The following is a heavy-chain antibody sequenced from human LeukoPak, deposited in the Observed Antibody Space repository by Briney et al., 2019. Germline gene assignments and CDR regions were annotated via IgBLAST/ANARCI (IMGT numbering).Heavy chain of an antibody. CDR3: ARDQAATNTQVRFCLD. Sequence: ASVKVSCKASGYTYTSYGISWVRQAPGQGLEWMGWISAYNGNTNFAQKLQGRVTMTTDTSTSTAYMDLRSLRSDDTAVYYCARDQAATNTQVRFCLDWGQGTLVTVSS. CDR1: GYTYTSYG. V-gene: IGHV1-18*01. CDR2: ISAYNGNT. D-gene: IGHD3-9*01. J-gene: IGHJ4*02.